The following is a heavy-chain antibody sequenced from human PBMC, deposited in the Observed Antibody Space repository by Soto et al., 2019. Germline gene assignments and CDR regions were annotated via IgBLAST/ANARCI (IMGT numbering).Heavy chain of an antibody. CDR1: GYTFTSYY. V-gene: IGHV1-46*01. Sequence: ASVKVSCKASGYTFTSYYMHWVRQAPGQGLEWMGIINPSGGSTSYAQKFQGRVTMTRDTSTSTVYMELSSLRSEDTAVYYCARVTYYYDSSGYPDLLDYWGQGTLVTVSS. D-gene: IGHD3-22*01. CDR3: ARVTYYYDSSGYPDLLDY. CDR2: INPSGGST. J-gene: IGHJ4*02.